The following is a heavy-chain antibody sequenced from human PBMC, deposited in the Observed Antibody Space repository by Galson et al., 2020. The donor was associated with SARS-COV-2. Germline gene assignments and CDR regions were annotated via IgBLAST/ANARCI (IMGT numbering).Heavy chain of an antibody. D-gene: IGHD2-15*01. J-gene: IGHJ1*01. CDR1: GFTFSDYY. CDR3: ARNGRDCSGGICYGAEYFQH. Sequence: AGGSLRLSCAASGFTFSDYYISWIRQAPGKGLEWLSYISSSSSYTNYADSVKGRFTISRDNAKNSLYLQMNSLRDEDTALYFCARNGRDCSGGICYGAEYFQHWGQGTLVTVSS. V-gene: IGHV3-11*06. CDR2: ISSSSSYT.